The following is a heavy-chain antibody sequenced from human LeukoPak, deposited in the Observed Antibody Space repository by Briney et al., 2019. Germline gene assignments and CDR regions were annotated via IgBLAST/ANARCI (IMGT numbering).Heavy chain of an antibody. CDR1: GGTFSSYA. Sequence: SVKVSCKASGGTFSSYAISWVRQAPGQGLEWMGRMIPIFGIANYAQKFQGRVTITADKSTSTAYMELSSLRSEDTAVYYCARGPEGGGIWGQGTLVTVSS. CDR2: MIPIFGIA. D-gene: IGHD3-16*01. CDR3: ARGPEGGGI. V-gene: IGHV1-69*04. J-gene: IGHJ4*02.